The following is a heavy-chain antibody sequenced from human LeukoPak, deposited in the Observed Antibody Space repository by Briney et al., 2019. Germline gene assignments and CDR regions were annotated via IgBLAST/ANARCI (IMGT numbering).Heavy chain of an antibody. CDR3: ARGRTYWYYYDSSGGWFDP. V-gene: IGHV4-34*01. Sequence: SETLSLTCAVYGGSFSGCYWSWIRQPPGKGLEWIGEINHSGSTNYNPSLKSRVTISVDTSKNQFSLKLSSVTAADTAVYYCARGRTYWYYYDSSGGWFDPWGQGTLVTVSS. CDR1: GGSFSGCY. J-gene: IGHJ5*02. CDR2: INHSGST. D-gene: IGHD3-22*01.